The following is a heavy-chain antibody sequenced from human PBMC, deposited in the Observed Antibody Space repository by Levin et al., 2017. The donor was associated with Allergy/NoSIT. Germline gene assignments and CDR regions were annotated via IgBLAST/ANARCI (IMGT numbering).Heavy chain of an antibody. V-gene: IGHV4-39*01. CDR2: IHYSGRT. CDR3: VRRVGTTRVGISRPPAYFDY. D-gene: IGHD1-7*01. CDR1: GGSISSSSYY. Sequence: RSSETLSLTCTVSGGSISSSSYYWGWIRQPPGKGLEWIGSIHYSGRTYYNPSLKSRVTISVDTSKNQFSLKLSSVTAADTAVYYCVRRVGTTRVGISRPPAYFDYWGQGTPVTVSS. J-gene: IGHJ4*02.